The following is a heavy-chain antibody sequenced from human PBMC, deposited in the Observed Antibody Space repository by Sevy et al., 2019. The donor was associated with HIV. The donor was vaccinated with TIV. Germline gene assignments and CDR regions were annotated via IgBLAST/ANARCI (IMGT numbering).Heavy chain of an antibody. CDR1: GFTFSSYA. Sequence: GGSLRLSCAASGFTFSSYAMHWVRQAPGKGLEWVAVISYDGNNKYYADSVKGGFTISRDNSKHTLYLQMNNLRTEDTAVYHCARMSWRPDPLMNPFGIWGQGTMVTVSS. CDR2: ISYDGNNK. J-gene: IGHJ3*02. D-gene: IGHD2-8*01. V-gene: IGHV3-30-3*01. CDR3: ARMSWRPDPLMNPFGI.